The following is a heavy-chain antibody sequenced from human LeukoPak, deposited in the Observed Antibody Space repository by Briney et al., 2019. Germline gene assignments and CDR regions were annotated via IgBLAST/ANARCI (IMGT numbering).Heavy chain of an antibody. CDR2: LYYSGST. Sequence: SETLSLTCTVSGSSISSYYWSWIRQPPGMGLVWIGYLYYSGSTNYNPPLKSRVTMSVDTSKNQFSLKLNSMTAADTAVYYCARGSGRYPYHFDYWGQGTLVTVSS. D-gene: IGHD1-26*01. CDR3: ARGSGRYPYHFDY. CDR1: GSSISSYY. V-gene: IGHV4-59*13. J-gene: IGHJ4*02.